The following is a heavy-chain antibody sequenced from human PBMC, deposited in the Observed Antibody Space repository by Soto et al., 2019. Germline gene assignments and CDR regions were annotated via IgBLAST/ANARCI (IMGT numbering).Heavy chain of an antibody. D-gene: IGHD6-13*01. J-gene: IGHJ6*02. Sequence: SETLYLTCAVSGGSISSSNWWSWVRQPPGKGLEWIGEIYHSGSTNYNPSLKSRVTISVDKSKNQFSLKLSSVTAADTAVYYCARHVHSSSWGIDVWGQGTTVTVS. CDR3: ARHVHSSSWGIDV. CDR2: IYHSGST. CDR1: GGSISSSNW. V-gene: IGHV4-4*02.